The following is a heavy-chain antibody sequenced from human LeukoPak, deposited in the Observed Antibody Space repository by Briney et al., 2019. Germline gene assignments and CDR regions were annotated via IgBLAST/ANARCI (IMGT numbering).Heavy chain of an antibody. CDR2: IYSGGST. CDR1: GFTFSDYY. D-gene: IGHD4-17*01. CDR3: AREWEVYGDYGAFDI. J-gene: IGHJ3*02. V-gene: IGHV3-66*01. Sequence: GGSLRLSCAVSGFTFSDYYMSWIRQAPGKGLEWVSVIYSGGSTYYADSVKGRFTISRDNSKNTLYLQMNSLRAEDTAVYYCAREWEVYGDYGAFDIWGQGTMVTVSS.